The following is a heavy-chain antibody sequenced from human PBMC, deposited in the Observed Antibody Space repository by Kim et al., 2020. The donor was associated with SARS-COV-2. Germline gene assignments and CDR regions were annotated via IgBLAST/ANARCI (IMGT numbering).Heavy chain of an antibody. CDR3: AKDLFLEVVVVPAARFDY. D-gene: IGHD2-2*01. V-gene: IGHV3-23*03. CDR1: GFTFSSYA. J-gene: IGHJ4*02. Sequence: GGSLRLSCAASGFTFSSYAMSWVRQAPGKGLEWVSVIYSGERTTYYADSVKGRFTISRDNSKNTLYLQMNGLRADDTAVYHCAKDLFLEVVVVPAARFDYWGQGTLVTVSS. CDR2: IYSGERTT.